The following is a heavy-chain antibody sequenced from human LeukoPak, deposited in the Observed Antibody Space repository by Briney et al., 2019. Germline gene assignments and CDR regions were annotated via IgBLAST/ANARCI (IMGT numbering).Heavy chain of an antibody. V-gene: IGHV4-34*01. J-gene: IGHJ4*02. CDR3: ARRLVDSGASQVSDD. CDR2: INDSGSV. D-gene: IGHD2-15*01. Sequence: PSDTLSLTCAVYSGSFSGYYWSWIRQPPGKGLEWIGEINDSGSVNFNPSLKNRVTLSVDTSKNQFSLRLSSVAAADTAVYYCARRLVDSGASQVSDDWGQGTLVTVSS. CDR1: SGSFSGYY.